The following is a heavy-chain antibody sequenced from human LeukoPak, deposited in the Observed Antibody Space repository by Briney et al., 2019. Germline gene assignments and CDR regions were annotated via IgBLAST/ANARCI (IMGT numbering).Heavy chain of an antibody. Sequence: SETLSLTCTVSGGSISSSSYNWGWIRQPPGKGLEWIGSIYYSGSTYYNPSLKSRVTISVDTSKNQFSLKLSSVTAADTAVYYCARPDGYRSSTSCYYNNWFDPWGQGTLVTVSS. CDR3: ARPDGYRSSTSCYYNNWFDP. J-gene: IGHJ5*02. V-gene: IGHV4-39*01. D-gene: IGHD2-2*01. CDR1: GGSISSSSYN. CDR2: IYYSGST.